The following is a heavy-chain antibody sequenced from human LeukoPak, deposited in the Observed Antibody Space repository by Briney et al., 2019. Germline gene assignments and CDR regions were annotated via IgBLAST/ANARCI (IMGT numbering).Heavy chain of an antibody. J-gene: IGHJ1*01. D-gene: IGHD3-22*01. CDR3: ARRSSAYYSQGLVEYFQH. CDR1: GFTVSSNY. V-gene: IGHV3-66*04. Sequence: GGSLRLSCAASGFTVSSNYMSWVRQAPGKGLEWVSVIYSGGSTYYADSVKGRFTISRDNSKNTLYLQMNSLRAEDTAVYYCARRSSAYYSQGLVEYFQHWGQGTLVTVSS. CDR2: IYSGGST.